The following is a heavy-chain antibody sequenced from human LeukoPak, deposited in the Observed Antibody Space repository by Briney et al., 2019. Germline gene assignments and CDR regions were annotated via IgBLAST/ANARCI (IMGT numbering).Heavy chain of an antibody. Sequence: SETLSLTCTVSGGSISSYYWSWIRQPPGKGLEWIGYIYYSGSTNYNPSLKSRVTISVDTAKNQLCLKLSCLTGADTAVYYCARRAILRGYYYSMDVWGQGTTVTVSS. CDR3: ARRAILRGYYYSMDV. V-gene: IGHV4-59*08. D-gene: IGHD2-21*02. CDR1: GGSISSYY. J-gene: IGHJ6*02. CDR2: IYYSGST.